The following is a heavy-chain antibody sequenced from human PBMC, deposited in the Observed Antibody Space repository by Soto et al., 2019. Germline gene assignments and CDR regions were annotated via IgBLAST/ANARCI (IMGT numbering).Heavy chain of an antibody. CDR3: ARGWGDGYWSEGRCSFDT. CDR1: GFTYSRYA. D-gene: IGHD3-16*01. CDR2: ISASGDST. V-gene: IGHV3-23*01. Sequence: GGSLRLSCAASGFTYSRYAMSWVRQAPGKGLEWVSGISASGDSTNYADSVKGRVTISRDNANNTLYLRMNSLRVEDAAVYYCARGWGDGYWSEGRCSFDTRGQGTVVAGS. J-gene: IGHJ4*03.